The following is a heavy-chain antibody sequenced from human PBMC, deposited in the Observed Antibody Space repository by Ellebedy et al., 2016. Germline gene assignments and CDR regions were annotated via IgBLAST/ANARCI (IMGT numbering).Heavy chain of an antibody. CDR2: ISWNSGSI. J-gene: IGHJ6*02. CDR1: GFTFDDYA. V-gene: IGHV3-9*01. CDR3: AKDLGGGDPYYYGMDV. D-gene: IGHD2-21*01. Sequence: SLKISXAASGFTFDDYAMHWVRQAPGKGLEWASGISWNSGSIGYADSVKGRFTISRDNAKNSLYLQMNSLRAEDTALYYCAKDLGGGDPYYYGMDVWGQGTTVTVSS.